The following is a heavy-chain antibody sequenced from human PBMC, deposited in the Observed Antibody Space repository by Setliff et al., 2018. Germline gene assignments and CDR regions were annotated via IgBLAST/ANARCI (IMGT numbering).Heavy chain of an antibody. D-gene: IGHD6-25*01. CDR1: GFTFRTFS. V-gene: IGHV3-21*01. CDR3: ARSPANGGHDAFDI. Sequence: GGSLRLSCAASGFTFRTFSMHWVRQAPGKGLEWVSSISPDSIYIYYADSVKGRLTISRDNAWDSLYLQMNSLGAEDTAVYYCARSPANGGHDAFDIWGRGTMGTVSS. J-gene: IGHJ3*02. CDR2: ISPDSIYI.